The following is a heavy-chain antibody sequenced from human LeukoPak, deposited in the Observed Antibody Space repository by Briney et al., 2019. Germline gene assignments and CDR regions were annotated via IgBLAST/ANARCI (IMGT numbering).Heavy chain of an antibody. CDR1: GFTFGDYA. Sequence: GGSLRLSCTASGFTFGDYAMTWVRQAPGKGLEWVANIKQDGREKYYVDSVKGRFTISRDNAKNSLYVQMNSLRAEDTAVYYCARVEDYDILTGFDYWGQGTLVTVSS. J-gene: IGHJ4*02. V-gene: IGHV3-7*01. D-gene: IGHD3-9*01. CDR3: ARVEDYDILTGFDY. CDR2: IKQDGREK.